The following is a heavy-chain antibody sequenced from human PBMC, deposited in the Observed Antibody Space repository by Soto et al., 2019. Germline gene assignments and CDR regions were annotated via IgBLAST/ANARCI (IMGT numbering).Heavy chain of an antibody. Sequence: GGSLRLSCAASGFTFSTYAMSWVRQAPGKGLEWVSSISGSGGRTEYADSVKGRFTISRDKSKNTLYLQMSSLRAEDTAIYYCAKYRGAQWEVLYFDDWGQGTQVT. V-gene: IGHV3-23*01. CDR1: GFTFSTYA. J-gene: IGHJ4*02. D-gene: IGHD1-26*01. CDR2: ISGSGGRT. CDR3: AKYRGAQWEVLYFDD.